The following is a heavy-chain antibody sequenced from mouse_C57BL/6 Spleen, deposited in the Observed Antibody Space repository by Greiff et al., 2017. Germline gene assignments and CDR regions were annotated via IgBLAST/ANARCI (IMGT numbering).Heavy chain of an antibody. J-gene: IGHJ1*03. D-gene: IGHD3-1*01. CDR1: GYSFTSYY. V-gene: IGHV1-66*01. CDR3: ARGGGLWYFDV. Sequence: QVQLKQSGPELVKPGASVKISCKASGYSFTSYYIHWVKQRPGQGLEWIGWIYPGSGNTKYNEKFKGKATLTADTSSSTAYMQLSSLTSEDSAVYYCARGGGLWYFDVWGTGTTVTVSS. CDR2: IYPGSGNT.